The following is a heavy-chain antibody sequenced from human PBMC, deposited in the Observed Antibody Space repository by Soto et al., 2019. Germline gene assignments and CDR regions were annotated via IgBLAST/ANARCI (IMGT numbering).Heavy chain of an antibody. CDR2: ISAYNGKT. CDR3: ASGGHGNYYHGMDV. V-gene: IGHV1-18*01. D-gene: IGHD5-12*01. J-gene: IGHJ6*02. CDR1: GYTFTSYG. Sequence: ASVKVSCKASGYTFTSYGISWVRQAPGQGLEWMGWISAYNGKTNYAQNVQGRVTMTTDTSTTTAYMDLRSLRSDDTAVYYWASGGHGNYYHGMDVWGQGTTVTVSS.